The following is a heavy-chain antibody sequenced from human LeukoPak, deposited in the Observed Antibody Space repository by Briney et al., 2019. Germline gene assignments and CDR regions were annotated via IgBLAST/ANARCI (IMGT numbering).Heavy chain of an antibody. V-gene: IGHV3-21*01. J-gene: IGHJ4*02. Sequence: GGSLRLSCPASGFTFSSYSMNWVRHAPGKGLDWVSSISSSSSYIYYADSVKGRFTISRDNAKNSLYLQMNSLRAEDTAVYYCAKSGIAAAGTYDYWGQGTLVTVSS. CDR1: GFTFSSYS. D-gene: IGHD6-13*01. CDR3: AKSGIAAAGTYDY. CDR2: ISSSSSYI.